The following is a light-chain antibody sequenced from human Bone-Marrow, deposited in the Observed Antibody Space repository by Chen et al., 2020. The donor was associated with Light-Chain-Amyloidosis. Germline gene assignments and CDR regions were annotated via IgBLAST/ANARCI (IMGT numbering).Light chain of an antibody. V-gene: IGLV3-25*03. CDR3: QSADSSGTYEVI. CDR1: DLPTKY. CDR2: RDT. J-gene: IGLJ2*01. Sequence: SYELTQPPSVSVSPGQTARLPCSGDDLPTKYAYWYQQKPGQAPVLVIHRDTERPSGISERFSGSRSSTTATVTVSGGQAEDEADYHCQSADSSGTYEVIFGGGTKLTVL.